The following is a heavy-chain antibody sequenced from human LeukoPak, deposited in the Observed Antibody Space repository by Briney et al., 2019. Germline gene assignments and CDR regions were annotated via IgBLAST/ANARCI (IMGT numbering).Heavy chain of an antibody. CDR2: ISGSGGST. D-gene: IGHD1-26*01. CDR1: GFTFSSYG. Sequence: GGSLRLSCAASGFTFSSYGMSWVRQAPGKGLEWVSAISGSGGSTYYADSVKGRFTISRDNSKNTLYLQMNSLRAEDTAVYYCAKDQNGVSGMVGATFFDYWGQGTLVIVSS. CDR3: AKDQNGVSGMVGATFFDY. V-gene: IGHV3-23*01. J-gene: IGHJ4*02.